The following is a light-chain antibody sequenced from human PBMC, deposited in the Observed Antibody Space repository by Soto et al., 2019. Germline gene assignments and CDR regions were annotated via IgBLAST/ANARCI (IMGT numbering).Light chain of an antibody. J-gene: IGKJ1*01. CDR2: GAS. CDR1: QSVKSN. V-gene: IGKV3-15*01. CDR3: QHYNNWPPWT. Sequence: EIVMTQSPATLSVSPGERVTLSCRASQSVKSNLAWYQQKFGQAPRLLIYGASTRATGVPARCSGSGSGTEFTLTISSLQSEDFAVYYCQHYNNWPPWTVGQGTKVEI.